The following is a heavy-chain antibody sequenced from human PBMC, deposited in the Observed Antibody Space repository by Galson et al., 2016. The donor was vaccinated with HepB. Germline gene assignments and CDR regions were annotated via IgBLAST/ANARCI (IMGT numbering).Heavy chain of an antibody. V-gene: IGHV3-30*14. CDR2: ISDDGSSK. J-gene: IGHJ4*02. Sequence: SLRLSCAASGFTFRYFSIHWVRQAPGKGLEWVTIISDDGSSKYYADSVKGRFTISRDNSKNTVNLQMNSLRDEDTAVYYCARDPGRIAAAGHLDSWVQGTLGTVSS. D-gene: IGHD6-13*01. CDR1: GFTFRYFS. CDR3: ARDPGRIAAAGHLDS.